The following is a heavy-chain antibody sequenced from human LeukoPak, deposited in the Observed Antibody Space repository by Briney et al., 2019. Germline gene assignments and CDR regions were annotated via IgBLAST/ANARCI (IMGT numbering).Heavy chain of an antibody. V-gene: IGHV3-7*03. CDR2: IEQDGGEE. CDR3: ARGRYVDWLFDY. Sequence: GGSLRLSCAVSGFRCSQYWMTWVRQAAGKGLEWVANIEQDGGEEYYVNSVKGRFTISRDNAKNSLYLQMNSLRVEDTAVYYCARGRYVDWLFDYWGQGTLVTVSS. CDR1: GFRCSQYW. J-gene: IGHJ4*02. D-gene: IGHD3-9*01.